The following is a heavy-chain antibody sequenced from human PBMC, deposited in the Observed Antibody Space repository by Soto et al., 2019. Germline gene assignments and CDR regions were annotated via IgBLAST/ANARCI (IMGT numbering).Heavy chain of an antibody. D-gene: IGHD2-2*01. CDR1: GYTFTSYG. J-gene: IGHJ2*01. Sequence: QVQLVQSGAEVKKPGASVKVSCKASGYTFTSYGITWVRQAPGQGLEWMGWISANNGNTNYAKKFQGIVTMTTDTSTSTAYIELRSLISDDTAVYYCARDGYCSSRRCFHLWGRGTLVTVSS. CDR2: ISANNGNT. CDR3: ARDGYCSSRRCFHL. V-gene: IGHV1-18*01.